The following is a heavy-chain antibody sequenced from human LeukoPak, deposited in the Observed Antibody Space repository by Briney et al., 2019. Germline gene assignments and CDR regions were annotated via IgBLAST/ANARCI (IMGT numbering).Heavy chain of an antibody. CDR2: ISAYNGNT. J-gene: IGHJ4*02. Sequence: GASVKVSCKASGYTFTSYGISWVRQAPGQGLEWMGWISAYNGNTNYAQKLQGRVTMTTDTSTSTVYMELSSLRSEDTAVYYCARGNFDWLLWEDYWGQGTLVTVSS. D-gene: IGHD3-9*01. CDR3: ARGNFDWLLWEDY. V-gene: IGHV1-18*01. CDR1: GYTFTSYG.